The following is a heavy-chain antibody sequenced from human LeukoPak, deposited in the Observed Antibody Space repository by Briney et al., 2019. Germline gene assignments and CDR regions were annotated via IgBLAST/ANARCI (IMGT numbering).Heavy chain of an antibody. CDR2: ISSSSSYI. V-gene: IGHV3-21*01. D-gene: IGHD6-19*01. J-gene: IGHJ4*02. Sequence: GGSLRLSCAASGFTFSSYSMNWVRQAQGKGLEWVSFISSSSSYIYYADSVKGRFTISRDNAKNSLYLQMNSLRAEDTAVYYCRLSGWAQTALDYWGQGTLVTVSS. CDR1: GFTFSSYS. CDR3: RLSGWAQTALDY.